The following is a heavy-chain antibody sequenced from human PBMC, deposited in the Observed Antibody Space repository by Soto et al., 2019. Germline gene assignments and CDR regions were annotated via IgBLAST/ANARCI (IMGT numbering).Heavy chain of an antibody. CDR3: ARAYPVDNYYYHGMDV. V-gene: IGHV3-23*01. CDR1: GFTFSSYA. CDR2: ISGSGGST. D-gene: IGHD2-15*01. J-gene: IGHJ6*02. Sequence: GGSLRLSCAASGFTFSSYAMSWVRQAPGKGLEWVSAISGSGGSTYYADSVKGRFTISRDNAKNSLFLQMKSLGAEDTAVYYCARAYPVDNYYYHGMDVWGQGTTVTVSS.